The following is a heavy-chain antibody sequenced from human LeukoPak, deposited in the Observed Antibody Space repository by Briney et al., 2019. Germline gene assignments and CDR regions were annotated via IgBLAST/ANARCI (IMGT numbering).Heavy chain of an antibody. CDR3: ARDYAGSPDY. CDR1: GFTFSTYW. J-gene: IGHJ4*02. Sequence: PGGSLRLSCTASGFTFSTYWINWVRQSPGKGLVWVALINGDGSTTTHADSVKGRFTISRDNAKNTAYLQMNSLRDEDTAVYFSARDYAGSPDYWGQGTLVTVSA. CDR2: INGDGSTT. D-gene: IGHD3-10*01. V-gene: IGHV3-74*03.